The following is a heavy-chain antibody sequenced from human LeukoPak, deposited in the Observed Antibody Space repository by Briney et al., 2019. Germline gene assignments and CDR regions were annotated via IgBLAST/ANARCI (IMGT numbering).Heavy chain of an antibody. V-gene: IGHV3-48*01. CDR2: ISSSSSTI. CDR3: ARPIEGTYYDFWSGYPFYYYYYYMDV. Sequence: GGSLRLSCVASGFTFSTYTINWVRQTPGKGLEWVSYISSSSSTIYYADSVKGRFTISRDNAKNSLYLQMNSLRAEDTAVYYCARPIEGTYYDFWSGYPFYYYYYYMDVWGKGTTVTVSS. D-gene: IGHD3-3*01. CDR1: GFTFSTYT. J-gene: IGHJ6*03.